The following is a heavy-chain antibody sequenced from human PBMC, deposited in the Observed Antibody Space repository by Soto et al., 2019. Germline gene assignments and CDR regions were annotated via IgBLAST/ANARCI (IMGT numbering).Heavy chain of an antibody. CDR1: GYTFTNYA. V-gene: IGHV1-3*01. J-gene: IGHJ6*02. Sequence: ASVKVSCKASGYTFTNYAMHWVRQVPGQTLEWMGWINADNSDTRYSQKFQGRLTINRDTSARTAYMDLSSLKSEDTAVYYCARPQGGTSGSYYYYVMEVWGQGTPVTVSS. CDR3: ARPQGGTSGSYYYYVMEV. CDR2: INADNSDT. D-gene: IGHD2-2*01.